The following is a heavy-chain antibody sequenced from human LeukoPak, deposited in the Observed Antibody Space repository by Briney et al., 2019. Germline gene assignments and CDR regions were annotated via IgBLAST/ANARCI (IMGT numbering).Heavy chain of an antibody. CDR2: IWYDGSNK. CDR1: GFTFSSYG. CDR3: AKIGGVIIYFDY. V-gene: IGHV3-33*06. D-gene: IGHD3-10*01. Sequence: PGGSLRLSCAASGFTFSSYGMHWVRQAPGKGLEWVAVIWYDGSNKYYADSVKGRFTISRDNSKNTLYLQMNSLRAEDTAVYYCAKIGGVIIYFDYWGQGTLVTVSS. J-gene: IGHJ4*02.